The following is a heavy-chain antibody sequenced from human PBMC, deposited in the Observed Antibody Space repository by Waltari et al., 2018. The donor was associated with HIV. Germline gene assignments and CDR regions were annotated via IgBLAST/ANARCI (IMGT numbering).Heavy chain of an antibody. V-gene: IGHV4-39*01. Sequence: QLQLQESGPGLVQSSQTLSITSSVSGGFLTGSSYYWGWVRQPPGKGLEWIGSMSYSGSTYNNASLRSRLTISVDTSKNQFSLKLTSVTAADTAMYYCARSFSGYSNYFDPWGQGTLVTVSS. CDR1: GGFLTGSSYY. CDR2: MSYSGST. J-gene: IGHJ5*02. D-gene: IGHD4-4*01. CDR3: ARSFSGYSNYFDP.